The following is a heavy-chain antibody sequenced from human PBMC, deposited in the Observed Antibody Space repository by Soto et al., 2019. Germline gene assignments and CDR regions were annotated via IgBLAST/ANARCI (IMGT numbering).Heavy chain of an antibody. V-gene: IGHV3-30*18. J-gene: IGHJ4*02. CDR3: AKEVHCGGGSCSWSEGFDY. CDR2: ISYEGSHT. D-gene: IGHD2-15*01. CDR1: GFIFSSYG. Sequence: QVPLVESGGGVVQPGRSLRLSCAASGFIFSSYGMHWVRQAPGKGLGWVAVISYEGSHTYYADSVKGRFTITRDNSKNTLYLQMNSLRPEDTAVYYCAKEVHCGGGSCSWSEGFDYWGQGTLLTVSS.